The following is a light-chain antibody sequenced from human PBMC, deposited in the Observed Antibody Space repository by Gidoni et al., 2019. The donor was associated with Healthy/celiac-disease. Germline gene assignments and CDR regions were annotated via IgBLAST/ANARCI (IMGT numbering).Light chain of an antibody. V-gene: IGLV1-40*01. CDR3: QSYDSSLSGVV. CDR1: SSNIGAGYD. Sequence: QSVLTQPPPVSGAPGQTGTIPCTGSSSNIGAGYDVHWYQQLPGTAPKLLIYGNSNRPSGVPDRFSGSKSGTSASLAITGLQAEDEADYYCQSYDSSLSGVVFGGGTKLTVL. CDR2: GNS. J-gene: IGLJ2*01.